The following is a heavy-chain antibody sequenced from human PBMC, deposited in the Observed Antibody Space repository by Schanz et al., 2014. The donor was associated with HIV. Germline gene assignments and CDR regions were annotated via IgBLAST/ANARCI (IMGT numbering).Heavy chain of an antibody. J-gene: IGHJ4*01. Sequence: QVQLVESGGGVVQPGRSLRLSCAASGFTFSSYGMHWVRQAPGKGLEWVAVISYDRRNKYYADSVKGRFTISRDNSNNTLYLQVNSLRAEDTAVYYCTNERGLNRFEYWGHGTLVFVSS. CDR2: ISYDRRNK. V-gene: IGHV3-30*18. D-gene: IGHD6-25*01. CDR3: TNERGLNRFEY. CDR1: GFTFSSYG.